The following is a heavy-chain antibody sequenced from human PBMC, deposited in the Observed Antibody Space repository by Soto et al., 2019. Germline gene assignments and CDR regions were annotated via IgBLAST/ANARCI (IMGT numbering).Heavy chain of an antibody. CDR3: ARGPDRGRIAAGSTLDT. Sequence: QVQLVEAGGGLGKPGGSLRLSCAASGFTFNDSYMSWIRQAPGKGLEWTSYISSSGSTISYGDSVKGRFTISRDNAKKLLFLQMKSRRADDTAVYFCARGPDRGRIAAGSTLDTWSQGTMVTVSS. J-gene: IGHJ3*02. D-gene: IGHD6-13*01. CDR1: GFTFNDSY. V-gene: IGHV3-11*01. CDR2: ISSSGSTI.